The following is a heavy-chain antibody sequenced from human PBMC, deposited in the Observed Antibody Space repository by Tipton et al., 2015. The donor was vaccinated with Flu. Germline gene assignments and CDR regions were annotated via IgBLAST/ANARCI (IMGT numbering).Heavy chain of an antibody. V-gene: IGHV4-31*03. CDR1: GGSISSGGYY. CDR2: IYYSGST. D-gene: IGHD3-9*01. Sequence: TLSLTCTVSGGSISSGGYYWSWIRQHPGKGLEWIGYIYYSGSTYYNPSLKSRVTISVDTSKNQFSLKLSSVTAADTAVYYCARGSYDILTGYWVGAYGMDVWGQGTTVTVSS. CDR3: ARGSYDILTGYWVGAYGMDV. J-gene: IGHJ6*02.